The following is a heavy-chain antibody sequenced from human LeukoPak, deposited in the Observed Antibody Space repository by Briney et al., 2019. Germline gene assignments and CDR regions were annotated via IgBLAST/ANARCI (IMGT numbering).Heavy chain of an antibody. CDR3: ARESSFCNDTRCYSSGFDS. CDR1: GYTFTTYD. V-gene: IGHV1-8*03. J-gene: IGHJ5*01. D-gene: IGHD2-21*02. Sequence: GASVKVSCQASGYTFTTYDINWVRQAAGQGLEWMGWVNPNTGDTGFAQKFQGRVTITRATSISTTYMELSSLTSDDTAVYYCARESSFCNDTRCYSSGFDSWGQGTLVTVTS. CDR2: VNPNTGDT.